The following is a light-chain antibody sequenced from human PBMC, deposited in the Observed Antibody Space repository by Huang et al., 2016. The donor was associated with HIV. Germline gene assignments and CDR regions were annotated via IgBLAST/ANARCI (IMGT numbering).Light chain of an antibody. CDR3: QQYNNWPPWT. CDR1: QSVSRN. CDR2: GAS. J-gene: IGKJ1*01. V-gene: IGKV3-15*01. Sequence: ETVMTQSPATLSVSPGETATLSCRASQSVSRNLAWYQQKPGQAPRLLIYGASTRATDIPARFSGSGSGTEFTLTISSLQSEDFAVYYCQQYNNWPPWTFGQGTQVEIK.